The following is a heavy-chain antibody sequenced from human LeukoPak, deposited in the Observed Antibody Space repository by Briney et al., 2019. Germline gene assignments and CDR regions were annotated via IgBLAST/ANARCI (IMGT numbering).Heavy chain of an antibody. CDR1: GYTFTGYY. J-gene: IGHJ4*02. V-gene: IGHV1-2*02. Sequence: ASVKVSCKVSGYTFTGYYMHWVRQAPGQGLEWMGWINPNSGGTNYAQKFQGRVTMTRDTSISTAYMELSRLRSDDTAAYYCAMWGTIVVVPAASRYYFDYWGQGTLVTVSS. CDR3: AMWGTIVVVPAASRYYFDY. D-gene: IGHD2-2*01. CDR2: INPNSGGT.